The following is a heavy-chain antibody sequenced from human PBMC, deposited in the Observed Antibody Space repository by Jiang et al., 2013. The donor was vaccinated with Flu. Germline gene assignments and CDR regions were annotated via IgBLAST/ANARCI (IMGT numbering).Heavy chain of an antibody. CDR1: GASITSSQW. CDR2: TDDSGNT. Sequence: PGLVKPAGTLSLTCAVSGASITSSQWWSWVRQPPGKGLEWIGETDDSGNTNYNPSLKSRVTISVDKSKNHLSLNLRSVTAADTAVYYCARAGDGQQLAAVGYYYYGMDVWGQGTTVTVSS. J-gene: IGHJ6*02. V-gene: IGHV4-4*02. D-gene: IGHD1-1*01. CDR3: ARAGDGQQLAAVGYYYYGMDV.